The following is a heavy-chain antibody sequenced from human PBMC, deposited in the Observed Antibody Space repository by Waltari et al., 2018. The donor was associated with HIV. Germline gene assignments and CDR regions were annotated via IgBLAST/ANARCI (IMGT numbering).Heavy chain of an antibody. V-gene: IGHV1-18*01. CDR2: ITAYNANT. Sequence: QVQLMQSGAEVKKPGASVKVSCKASGYTFTSYGITWVRQAPGRGPEWMGWITAYNANTKYAQNFQGRVTMTTDTSTSTAYMELRSLRSDDTAVYYCARAGLIWFRELLSEIPEWFDPWGQGTLVTVSS. CDR1: GYTFTSYG. J-gene: IGHJ5*01. CDR3: ARAGLIWFRELLSEIPEWFDP. D-gene: IGHD3-10*01.